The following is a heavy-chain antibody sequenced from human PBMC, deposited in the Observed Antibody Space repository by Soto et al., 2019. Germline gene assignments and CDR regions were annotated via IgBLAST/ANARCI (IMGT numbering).Heavy chain of an antibody. CDR2: TYYRSKWNN. D-gene: IGHD3-10*01. CDR3: AGVTWFRAMDV. V-gene: IGHV6-1*01. J-gene: IGHJ6*02. CDR1: GDSVSSDSAA. Sequence: SQTLSLTCAISGDSVSSDSAAWNWTRQSPSRGLEWLGRTYYRSKWNNDYGLSVKSRITINPDTSKNQFSLHLHSVTPEDTAVYYCAGVTWFRAMDVWGQGTPVTVSS.